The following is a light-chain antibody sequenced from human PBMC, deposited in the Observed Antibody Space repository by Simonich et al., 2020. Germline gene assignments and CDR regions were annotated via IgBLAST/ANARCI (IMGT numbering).Light chain of an antibody. J-gene: IGLJ3*02. CDR1: SGSIASNY. CDR2: EDN. Sequence: NFMLTQPHSVSESPGKTVTISCTRSSGSIASNYVQWYQQRPGCAPTTVIYEDNQRPSGVPDRCSGSIDSSSNSASLTISGLKTEDEADYYCQSYDSSNHRVFGGGTKLTVL. CDR3: QSYDSSNHRV. V-gene: IGLV6-57*03.